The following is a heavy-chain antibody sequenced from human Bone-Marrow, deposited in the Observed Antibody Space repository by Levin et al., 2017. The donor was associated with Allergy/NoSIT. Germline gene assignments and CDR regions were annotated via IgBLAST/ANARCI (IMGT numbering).Heavy chain of an antibody. V-gene: IGHV4-59*08. CDR1: GGSISSYY. CDR3: ARHGVGMLSEAFDI. D-gene: IGHD1-26*01. Sequence: SETLSLTCTASGGSISSYYWSWIRQPPGRGLEWIGYISYSCTINFHPSLKSRVTISVDTSKNQFSLKLTSVTAADTAVYYCARHGVGMLSEAFDIWGQGTMVTGSS. CDR2: ISYSCTI. J-gene: IGHJ3*02.